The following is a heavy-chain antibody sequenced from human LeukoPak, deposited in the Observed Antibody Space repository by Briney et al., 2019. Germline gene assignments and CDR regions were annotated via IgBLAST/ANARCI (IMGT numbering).Heavy chain of an antibody. V-gene: IGHV1-69*13. Sequence: GASVKVSCKASGGTFSSYAISWVRQAPGQGLEWMGGIIPIFGTANYAQKFQGRVTITADESTSTAYMELSSLRSEDTAVYYCARASPDLYSSSWTPSFDYWGQGTLVTVSS. CDR1: GGTFSSYA. D-gene: IGHD6-13*01. CDR2: IIPIFGTA. J-gene: IGHJ4*02. CDR3: ARASPDLYSSSWTPSFDY.